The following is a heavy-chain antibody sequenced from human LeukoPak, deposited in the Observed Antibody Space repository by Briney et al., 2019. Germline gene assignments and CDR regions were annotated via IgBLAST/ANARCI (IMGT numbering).Heavy chain of an antibody. J-gene: IGHJ4*02. D-gene: IGHD3-10*01. V-gene: IGHV3-23*01. Sequence: GVLRLSCAASGFTFSSYAMSWVRQAPGKGLEWVSAISGSGGSTYYADSVKGRFTISRDNSKNTLYLQMNSLRAEDTAVYYCAKATVRGVIHYYFDYWGQGTLVPVSS. CDR3: AKATVRGVIHYYFDY. CDR1: GFTFSSYA. CDR2: ISGSGGST.